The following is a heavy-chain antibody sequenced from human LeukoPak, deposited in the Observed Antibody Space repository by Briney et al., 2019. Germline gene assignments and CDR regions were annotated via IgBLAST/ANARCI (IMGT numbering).Heavy chain of an antibody. V-gene: IGHV3-66*01. D-gene: IGHD3-10*01. J-gene: IGHJ6*02. CDR1: GFTVSSNY. CDR2: IYSGGST. Sequence: GGSLRLSCAASGFTVSSNYMSWVRQAPGKGLEWVSVIYSGGSTYYADSVKGRFTISRDNSKNTLYLQMNSLRAEDTAVYYCARGMVREPNYYYYYGMDVWGQGTTVTVSS. CDR3: ARGMVREPNYYYYYGMDV.